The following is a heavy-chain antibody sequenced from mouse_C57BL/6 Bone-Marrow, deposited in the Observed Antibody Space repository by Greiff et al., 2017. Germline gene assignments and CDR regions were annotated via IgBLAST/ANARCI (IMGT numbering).Heavy chain of an antibody. CDR3: ARDWYFDY. Sequence: QVQLQQSGAELVMPGASVKLSCKASGYTFTSYWMHWVKQRPGQGLEWIGEIDPSDSYTNYNQKFKGKSTLTVDKSSSTAYMQLSSLTSEDSAVYYCARDWYFDYWGHGTTLTVSS. D-gene: IGHD4-1*01. J-gene: IGHJ2*01. CDR2: IDPSDSYT. V-gene: IGHV1-69*01. CDR1: GYTFTSYW.